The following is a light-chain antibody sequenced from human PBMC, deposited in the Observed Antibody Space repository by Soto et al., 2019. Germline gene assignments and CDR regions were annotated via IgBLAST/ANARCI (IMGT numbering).Light chain of an antibody. Sequence: QSALTPPASVSGSPGQSITISCTGTSSDGGYNNYVSWYQQHPGKAPKLMISDVTHRPSGISNRFSGSKSGNTASLTISGLQAEDEADYYCRSYTSSSSLYVFGTGTKLTV. V-gene: IGLV2-14*01. CDR1: SSDGGYNNY. CDR3: RSYTSSSSLYV. CDR2: DVT. J-gene: IGLJ1*01.